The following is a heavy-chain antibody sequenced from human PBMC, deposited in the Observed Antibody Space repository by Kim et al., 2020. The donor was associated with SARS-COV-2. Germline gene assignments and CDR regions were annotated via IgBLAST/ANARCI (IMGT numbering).Heavy chain of an antibody. D-gene: IGHD6-13*01. CDR2: IYYSGST. CDR3: ARGAGAAAGTSWFDP. CDR1: GGSISSSSYY. V-gene: IGHV4-39*01. Sequence: SETLSLTCTVSGGSISSSSYYWGWIRQPPGKGLEWIGSIYYSGSTYYNPSLKSRVTISVDTSKNQFSLKLSSVTAADTAVYYCARGAGAAAGTSWFDPWGQGTLVTVSS. J-gene: IGHJ5*02.